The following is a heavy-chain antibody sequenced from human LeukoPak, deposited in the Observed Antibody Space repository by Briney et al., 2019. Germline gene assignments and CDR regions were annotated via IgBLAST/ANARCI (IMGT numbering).Heavy chain of an antibody. D-gene: IGHD6-19*01. J-gene: IGHJ6*03. V-gene: IGHV3-20*04. CDR2: IAWNGGTT. CDR3: ARGRIAVAGTYIPSNWGPQLYYMDV. Sequence: GGSLRLSCAASGFTFDDYGMTWVRQAPGKGLEWVSGIAWNGGTTAYGDSVKGRFSISRDNAKNSLYLQMNSLRAEDTAVYYCARGRIAVAGTYIPSNWGPQLYYMDVWGKGTTVTVSS. CDR1: GFTFDDYG.